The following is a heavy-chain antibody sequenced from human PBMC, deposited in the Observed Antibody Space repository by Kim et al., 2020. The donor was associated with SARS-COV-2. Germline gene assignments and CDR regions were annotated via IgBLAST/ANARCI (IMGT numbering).Heavy chain of an antibody. CDR1: GYVFTAYV. V-gene: IGHV1-2*02. Sequence: ASVKVSCKTSGYVFTAYVVHWVRLAPGRGLEWMGRINPRTGTGGGAKYAERFQGRVAMTRDTSISTVYMDLSGLTSDDTAIYYCAKEGVLSFDVWGQGTVVTVSP. D-gene: IGHD3-16*01. J-gene: IGHJ3*01. CDR3: AKEGVLSFDV. CDR2: INPRTGTGGGA.